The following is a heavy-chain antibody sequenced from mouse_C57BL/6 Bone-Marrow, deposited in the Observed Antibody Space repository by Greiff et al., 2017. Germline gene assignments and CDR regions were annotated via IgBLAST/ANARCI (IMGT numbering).Heavy chain of an antibody. CDR3: ARNYGNYYYAMDY. CDR2: IWTGGGT. V-gene: IGHV2-9-1*01. D-gene: IGHD2-1*01. Sequence: VQLQESGPGLVAPSQSLSITCTVSGFSLTSYAISWVRQPPGTGLEWLGVIWTGGGTNYNSALKSRLSISKDNSKSQVFLKMNSLQTDDTARYYCARNYGNYYYAMDYWGQGTSVTVSS. J-gene: IGHJ4*01. CDR1: GFSLTSYA.